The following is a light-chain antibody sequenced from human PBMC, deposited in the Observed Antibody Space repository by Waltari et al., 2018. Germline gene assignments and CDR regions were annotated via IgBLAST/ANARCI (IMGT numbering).Light chain of an antibody. CDR2: DVS. V-gene: IGLV2-14*03. CDR3: SAYISSDTLEL. CDR1: SSDVGGYNY. Sequence: QSALTQPASVSGSPGQSITISCTGTSSDVGGYNYVSWYQQPPDKAPKLIIFDVSTRPSGVSSRFSGSKSGNTASLTISGLQAQDEADDYCSAYISSDTLELFGGGTSLTVL. J-gene: IGLJ2*01.